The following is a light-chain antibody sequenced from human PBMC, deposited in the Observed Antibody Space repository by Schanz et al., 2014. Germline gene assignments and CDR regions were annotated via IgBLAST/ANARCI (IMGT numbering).Light chain of an antibody. CDR2: DDI. V-gene: IGLV3-21*02. J-gene: IGLJ1*01. CDR3: QAWDSSTYV. CDR1: NIGSKS. Sequence: SYELTQPPSVSVAPGQTASITCGGNNIGSKSVHWYQQKPGQAPVLVVYDDIDRPSGIPERFSGSHSGNTATLTISRVEAGDEADYYCQAWDSSTYVFGTGTKLTVL.